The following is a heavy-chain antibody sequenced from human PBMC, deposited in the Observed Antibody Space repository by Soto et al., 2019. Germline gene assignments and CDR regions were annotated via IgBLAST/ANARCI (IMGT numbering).Heavy chain of an antibody. J-gene: IGHJ6*02. D-gene: IGHD5-12*01. CDR3: ARDQDRLGSGYDYYYYGMDV. CDR2: ISSSSSYI. Sequence: GESLKISCAASGFTFSSYSMNWVRQAPGKGLEWVSSISSSSSYIYYADSVKGRFTTSRDNAKNSLYLQMNSLRAEDTAVYYCARDQDRLGSGYDYYYYGMDVWGQGTTVTVSS. CDR1: GFTFSSYS. V-gene: IGHV3-21*01.